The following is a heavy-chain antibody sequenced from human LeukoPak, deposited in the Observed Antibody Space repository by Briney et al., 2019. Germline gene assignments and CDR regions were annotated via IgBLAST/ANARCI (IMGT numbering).Heavy chain of an antibody. V-gene: IGHV3-7*01. CDR3: AKDLLGQWPTVFDY. CDR2: TREDGSEK. J-gene: IGHJ4*02. Sequence: GSLRLSCTASGFTFSTYWMSWVRRAPGKGLEWVANTREDGSEKYYMDSMKGRFTISRDNAKNSLYLQMNSLRAEDTAVYYCAKDLLGQWPTVFDYWGQGTLVTVSP. D-gene: IGHD6-19*01. CDR1: GFTFSTYW.